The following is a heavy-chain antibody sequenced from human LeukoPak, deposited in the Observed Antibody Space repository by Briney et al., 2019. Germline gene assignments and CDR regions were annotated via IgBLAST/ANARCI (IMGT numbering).Heavy chain of an antibody. Sequence: SETLSLTCAVYGGSFSGYYWSWTRQPPGKGLEWIGEINHSGSTNYNPSLKSRVTISVDTSKNQFSLKLSSVTAADTAVYYCARSGYYYGSGSYLYYFDYWGQVTLVTVSS. CDR3: ARSGYYYGSGSYLYYFDY. V-gene: IGHV4-34*01. CDR2: INHSGST. J-gene: IGHJ4*02. CDR1: GGSFSGYY. D-gene: IGHD3-10*01.